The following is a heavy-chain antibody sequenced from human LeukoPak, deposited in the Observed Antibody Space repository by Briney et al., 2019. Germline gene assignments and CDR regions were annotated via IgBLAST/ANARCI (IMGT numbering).Heavy chain of an antibody. D-gene: IGHD3-3*01. V-gene: IGHV4-59*10. J-gene: IGHJ3*02. CDR2: IYTSGST. Sequence: SETLSLTCAVYGGSFSGYYWSWIHQPPGKGLEWIGRIYTSGSTNYNPSLKSRVTMSVDTSKNQFSLKLSSVTAADTAVYYCARSYEGNYDFWSGTPSAFDIWGQGTMVTVSS. CDR3: ARSYEGNYDFWSGTPSAFDI. CDR1: GGSFSGYY.